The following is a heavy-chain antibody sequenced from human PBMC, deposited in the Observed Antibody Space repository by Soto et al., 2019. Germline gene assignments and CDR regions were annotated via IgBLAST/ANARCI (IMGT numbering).Heavy chain of an antibody. CDR1: GYTFTSYY. Sequence: ASVKVSCKASGYTFTSYYMHWVRQAPGQGLEWMGIINPSGGSTSYAQKFQGRVTMTRDTSTSTVYMELSSLRSDDTAVYYCARDRNIFLEWLAPLPYYYMDVWGKGTTVTVSS. V-gene: IGHV1-46*01. J-gene: IGHJ6*03. D-gene: IGHD3-3*01. CDR2: INPSGGST. CDR3: ARDRNIFLEWLAPLPYYYMDV.